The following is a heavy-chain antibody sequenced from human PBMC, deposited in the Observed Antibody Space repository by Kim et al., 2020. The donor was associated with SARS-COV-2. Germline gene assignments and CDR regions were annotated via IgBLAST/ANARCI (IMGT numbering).Heavy chain of an antibody. D-gene: IGHD6-13*01. CDR3: TRGGTKAAVDY. Sequence: ASAKVSCKASGYSFTDYNMHWVRQAPGQGLEWMGWINPDSGGTHYAQNFQGRVTMTRDTSISTAYMELSSLRADDTAIYYCTRGGTKAAVDYWGQGILVTVSS. J-gene: IGHJ4*02. CDR2: INPDSGGT. V-gene: IGHV1-2*02. CDR1: GYSFTDYN.